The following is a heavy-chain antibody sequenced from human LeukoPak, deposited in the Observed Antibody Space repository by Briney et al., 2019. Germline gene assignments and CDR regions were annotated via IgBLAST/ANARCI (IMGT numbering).Heavy chain of an antibody. CDR3: AKDPNGDYVGAFDF. V-gene: IGHV3-21*04. J-gene: IGHJ3*01. CDR1: GFTFSSYA. D-gene: IGHD4-17*01. CDR2: IDSTSSFI. Sequence: GGSLRLSCAASGFTFSSYAMMWVRQAPGKGLEWVSSIDSTSSFIYYADSLKGRFTVSRDDSKNTLYLQMNSLRVEDTAVYYCAKDPNGDYVGAFDFWGLGTLVTVSS.